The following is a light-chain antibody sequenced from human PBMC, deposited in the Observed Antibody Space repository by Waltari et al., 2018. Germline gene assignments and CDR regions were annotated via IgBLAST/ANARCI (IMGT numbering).Light chain of an antibody. J-gene: IGLJ2*01. Sequence: SSELTQDPGVSVALGQTVRITCQGASLRTYYVSWFQQKPGQAPALVIYGKNNRPSGIPDRFSASSSGSTASLTIIGAQAEDEADYYCHSRDSSGDVLIGGGTKLTVL. CDR3: HSRDSSGDVL. CDR1: SLRTYY. V-gene: IGLV3-19*01. CDR2: GKN.